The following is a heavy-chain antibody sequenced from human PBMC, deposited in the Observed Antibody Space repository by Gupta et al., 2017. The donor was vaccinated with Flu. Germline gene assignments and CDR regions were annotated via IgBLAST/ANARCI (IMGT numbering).Heavy chain of an antibody. V-gene: IGHV1-2*02. CDR3: ARGGWFDP. CDR1: GYTFTDYY. Sequence: QVQLVQSGAEVKKPGASIKVSCKASGYTFTDYYIHCMRQAPGQGLEWMGWFNPKSGATNYARKFQGRVTMTRDTSISTAYMEVTRLRTDETAVYYCARGGWFDPWGQGTLVTVSS. CDR2: FNPKSGAT. J-gene: IGHJ5*02.